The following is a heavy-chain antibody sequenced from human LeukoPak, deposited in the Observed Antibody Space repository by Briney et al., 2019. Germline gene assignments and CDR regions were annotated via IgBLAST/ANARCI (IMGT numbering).Heavy chain of an antibody. Sequence: GGSLRLSCAASGFTFSSYEMNWVRQAAGKGLEWVSYISSGGSTIYYADSVKGRFTISRDNAKTSPYLPMNSLRAEDTAVYYCARTNYYDSSGYSPHHYPFNFDYWGQGTLVTVSS. V-gene: IGHV3-48*03. CDR3: ARTNYYDSSGYSPHHYPFNFDY. CDR1: GFTFSSYE. D-gene: IGHD3-22*01. CDR2: ISSGGSTI. J-gene: IGHJ4*02.